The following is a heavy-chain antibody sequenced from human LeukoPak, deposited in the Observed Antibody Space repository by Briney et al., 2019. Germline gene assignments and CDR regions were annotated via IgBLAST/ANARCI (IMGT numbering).Heavy chain of an antibody. V-gene: IGHV3-7*03. CDR1: EFTFSSYW. CDR2: IKQDGSEK. CDR3: ARNQYYDFWSGYYSVGYFDY. J-gene: IGHJ4*02. D-gene: IGHD3-3*01. Sequence: GGSLRLSCAASEFTFSSYWMSWVRQAPGKGLEWVANIKQDGSEKYYVDSVKGRFTISRDNAKNSLYLQMNSLRAEDTAVYYCARNQYYDFWSGYYSVGYFDYWGQGTLVTVSS.